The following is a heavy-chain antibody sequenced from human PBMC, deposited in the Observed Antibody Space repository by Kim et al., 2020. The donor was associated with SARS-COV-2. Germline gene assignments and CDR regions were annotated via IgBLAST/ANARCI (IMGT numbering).Heavy chain of an antibody. CDR2: ISPNTFYT. D-gene: IGHD3-10*01. V-gene: IGHV5-51*01. CDR3: ARAFGPSWSDAFGI. J-gene: IGHJ3*02. CDR1: GYTFTYYF. Sequence: GESLKISCRTYGYTFTYYFIFFFIHFPFKFLYFIFIISPNTFYTIYFPSFYFHFTFSADTSVNTAHLQWTNLRAADSATYYCARAFGPSWSDAFGIWGRGTIVTVS.